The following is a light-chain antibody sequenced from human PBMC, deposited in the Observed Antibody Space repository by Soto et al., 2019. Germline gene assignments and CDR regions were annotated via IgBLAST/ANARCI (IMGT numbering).Light chain of an antibody. Sequence: DIQMTQSPSTLSASVGDRVTITCRASQSISSWLAWYQQKPGKAPKLLIYTASSLDSGVPSRFSGSGSATEDTITISILQPDDFATYYCQQYHSYPTFGQGTKVEIK. CDR1: QSISSW. CDR3: QQYHSYPT. J-gene: IGKJ1*01. CDR2: TAS. V-gene: IGKV1-5*03.